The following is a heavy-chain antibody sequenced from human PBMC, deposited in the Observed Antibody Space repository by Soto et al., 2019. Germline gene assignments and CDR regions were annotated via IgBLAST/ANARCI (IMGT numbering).Heavy chain of an antibody. J-gene: IGHJ1*01. CDR2: ISGSGGST. Sequence: GGSLRLSCAASGFTFSSYAMSWVRQAPGKGLEWVSAISGSGGSTYYTDSVKGRFTISRDNSKNTLYLQMNSLRAEDTAVYYCAKQDDFWSGYQEYFQHWGQGTLVTVSS. CDR1: GFTFSSYA. V-gene: IGHV3-23*01. D-gene: IGHD3-3*01. CDR3: AKQDDFWSGYQEYFQH.